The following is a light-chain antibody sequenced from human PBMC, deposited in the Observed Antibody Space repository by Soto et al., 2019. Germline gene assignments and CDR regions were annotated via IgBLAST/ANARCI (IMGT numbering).Light chain of an antibody. CDR3: QHYNSSPMYI. CDR1: HSIRDW. Sequence: DIQMTQSPSTLSASVGDRVTITCRASHSIRDWLAWFQQKPGKAPKLLIFKASFLEIGVPSRFSGTGSGTEFTLTISSPQPDDFATYYCQHYNSSPMYIFGQGTKLEI. CDR2: KAS. V-gene: IGKV1-5*03. J-gene: IGKJ2*01.